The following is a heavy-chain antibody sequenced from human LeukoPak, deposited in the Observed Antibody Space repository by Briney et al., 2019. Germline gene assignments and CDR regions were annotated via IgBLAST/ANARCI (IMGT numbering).Heavy chain of an antibody. CDR2: IYHSGST. V-gene: IGHV4-34*01. D-gene: IGHD2-15*01. J-gene: IGHJ2*01. CDR1: GGSFSGYY. CDR3: ARDPGSPRGYFDL. Sequence: SETLSLTCAVYGGSFSGYYWSWIRQPPGKGLEWIGYIYHSGSTYYNPSLKSRVTISVDRSKKQFSLKLSSVTAADTAVYYCARDPGSPRGYFDLWGRGTLVTVSS.